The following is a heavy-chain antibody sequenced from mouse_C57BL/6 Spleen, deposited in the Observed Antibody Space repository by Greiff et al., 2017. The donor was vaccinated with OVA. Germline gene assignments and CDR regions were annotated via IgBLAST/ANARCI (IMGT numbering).Heavy chain of an antibody. Sequence: VQLQQSGAELARPGASVKLSCKASGYTFTSYGISWVKQRTGQGLEWIGEIYPRSGNPYYNETFKGKAPLTADKSSSTAYMGLRSLTSEDSAGYSCARRYDYYVDDWGQGTTLTVSS. CDR3: ARRYDYYVDD. CDR1: GYTFTSYG. D-gene: IGHD2-4*01. CDR2: IYPRSGNP. J-gene: IGHJ2*01. V-gene: IGHV1-81*01.